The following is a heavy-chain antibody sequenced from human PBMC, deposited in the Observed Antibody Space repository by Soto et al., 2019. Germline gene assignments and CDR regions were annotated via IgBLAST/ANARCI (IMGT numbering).Heavy chain of an antibody. Sequence: ASVKVSCKASGYTFTGYYMHWVRQAPGQGLEWMGWINPNSGGTNYAQKFQGWVTMTRETSISTAYMELSRLRSDDTAVYYCAREANYYGSGRDSRFDPWGQGTLVTVSS. V-gene: IGHV1-2*04. D-gene: IGHD3-10*01. CDR3: AREANYYGSGRDSRFDP. CDR1: GYTFTGYY. CDR2: INPNSGGT. J-gene: IGHJ5*02.